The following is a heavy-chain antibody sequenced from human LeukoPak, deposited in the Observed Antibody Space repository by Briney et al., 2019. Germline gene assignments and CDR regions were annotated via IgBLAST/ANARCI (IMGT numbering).Heavy chain of an antibody. CDR1: GGSFSGYY. Sequence: PSETLSLTCAVYGGSFSGYYWSWIRQPPGKGLEWIGEINHSGSTNYNPSLKSRVTISVDTSKNQFSLKLSSVTAADTAVYYCARGGYSGYLPYYYYYYYVDVWGKGTTVTVSS. CDR3: ARGGYSGYLPYYYYYYYVDV. D-gene: IGHD5-12*01. V-gene: IGHV4-34*01. CDR2: INHSGST. J-gene: IGHJ6*03.